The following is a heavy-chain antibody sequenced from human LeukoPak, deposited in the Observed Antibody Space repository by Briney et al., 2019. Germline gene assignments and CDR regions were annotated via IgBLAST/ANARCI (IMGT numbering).Heavy chain of an antibody. D-gene: IGHD3/OR15-3a*01. V-gene: IGHV1-2*02. CDR3: ARDGLPAFYYYYYMDV. Sequence: ASVKVSCKASGYTFTGYYMHWVRQAPGQGLEWMGWINPNSGGTNYAQKFQGGVTMTRDTSISTAYMELSRLRSDDTAVYYCARDGLPAFYYYYYMDVWGKGTTVTISS. J-gene: IGHJ6*03. CDR1: GYTFTGYY. CDR2: INPNSGGT.